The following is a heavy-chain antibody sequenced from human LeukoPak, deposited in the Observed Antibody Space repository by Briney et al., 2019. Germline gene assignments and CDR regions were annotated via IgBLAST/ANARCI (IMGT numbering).Heavy chain of an antibody. D-gene: IGHD3-22*01. V-gene: IGHV3-7*04. Sequence: PGGSLRLSCAASGFTFSSYWMTWVGQAPGKGLEWVANIKQDGSEKYYVDSVKGRFTISRDNAKNSLYLQMNSLRAEDTAVYYCARGRSALIGSYYYYYMDVWGKGTTVTVSS. CDR2: IKQDGSEK. J-gene: IGHJ6*03. CDR1: GFTFSSYW. CDR3: ARGRSALIGSYYYYYMDV.